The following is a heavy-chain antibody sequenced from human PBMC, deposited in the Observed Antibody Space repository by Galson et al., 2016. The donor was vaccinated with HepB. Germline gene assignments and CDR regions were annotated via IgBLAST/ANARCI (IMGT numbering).Heavy chain of an antibody. Sequence: PALVKPTQTLTLTCTFSGFSLNSYAVGVGWMRQPPGKAPEWLALIYWDDDKGYSPSLESRLSISKDTSKNQVVLTLTNMDPVDTATYYCAHSRRIAMARRATGHYMMDVWGQGTAVTVSS. CDR2: IYWDDDK. D-gene: IGHD3-10*01. V-gene: IGHV2-5*02. CDR3: AHSRRIAMARRATGHYMMDV. CDR1: GFSLNSYAVG. J-gene: IGHJ6*02.